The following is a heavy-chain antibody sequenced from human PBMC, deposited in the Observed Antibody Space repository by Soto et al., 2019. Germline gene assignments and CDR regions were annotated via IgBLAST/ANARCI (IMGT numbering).Heavy chain of an antibody. CDR2: INHSGST. J-gene: IGHJ4*02. CDR1: GGSFSGYY. CDR3: ARGCNLITGTSIDY. Sequence: SETLSLTYAVYGGSFSGYYWTWIRQPPGKGLEWIGEINHSGSTNYKPSLRSRVTISVDTSKNQLSLKVNSVTAADTAVYYCARGCNLITGTSIDYWGQGTLVTVSS. V-gene: IGHV4-34*01. D-gene: IGHD1-20*01.